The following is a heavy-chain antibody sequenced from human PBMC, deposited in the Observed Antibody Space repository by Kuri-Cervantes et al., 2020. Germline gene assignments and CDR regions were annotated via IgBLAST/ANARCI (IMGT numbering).Heavy chain of an antibody. Sequence: SVKVSCKASGGTFSSYAISWVRQAPGQGLEWMGGIIPIFGTANYAQKFQGRVTITADKSTSTAYMELSSLRSEDTAVYYCARELRYGSGWTVTGYWGQGTLVTVSS. D-gene: IGHD6-19*01. CDR3: ARELRYGSGWTVTGY. CDR1: GGTFSSYA. J-gene: IGHJ4*02. V-gene: IGHV1-69*06. CDR2: IIPIFGTA.